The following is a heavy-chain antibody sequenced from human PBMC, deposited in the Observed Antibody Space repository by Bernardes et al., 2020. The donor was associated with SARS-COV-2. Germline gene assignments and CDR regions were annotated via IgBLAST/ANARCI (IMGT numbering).Heavy chain of an antibody. CDR2: ISGSGGST. D-gene: IGHD5-18*01. CDR3: AKMKIQLWSRGGIAFDI. CDR1: GFTFSSYA. Sequence: GGSLRLSRAASGFTFSSYAMSWVRQAPGKGLEWVSAISGSGGSTYYADSVKGRFTISRDNSKNTLYLQMNSLRAEDTAVYYCAKMKIQLWSRGGIAFDIWGQGTMVTVSS. V-gene: IGHV3-23*01. J-gene: IGHJ3*02.